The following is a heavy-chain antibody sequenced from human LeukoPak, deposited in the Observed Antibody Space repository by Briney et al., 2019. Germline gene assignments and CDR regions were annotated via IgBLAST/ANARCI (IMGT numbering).Heavy chain of an antibody. CDR3: ASREAVSLAFDY. V-gene: IGHV3-30*14. J-gene: IGHJ4*02. Sequence: GGSLRLSCAASGFTFSSYAMHWVRQAPGKGLEWVAVISYDGSNKYYADSVKGRFTISRDNSKNTLYLQMNSLRAEDTAVYYCASREAVSLAFDYWGQGTLVTVSS. CDR2: ISYDGSNK. D-gene: IGHD2-15*01. CDR1: GFTFSSYA.